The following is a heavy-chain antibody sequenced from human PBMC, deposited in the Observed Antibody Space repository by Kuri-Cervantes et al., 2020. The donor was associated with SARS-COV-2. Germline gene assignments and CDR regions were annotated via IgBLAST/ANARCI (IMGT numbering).Heavy chain of an antibody. J-gene: IGHJ6*02. V-gene: IGHV3-9*01. Sequence: SLKISCAASGFTFDDYAMHWVRQAPGKGLEWVSGISWNSGSIGYADSVKGRFTISRDNAKNSLYLQMNSLRAEDTAVYYCARGGVGSGSYSYYYGMDVWGQGTTVTVSS. D-gene: IGHD1-26*01. CDR2: ISWNSGSI. CDR1: GFTFDDYA. CDR3: ARGGVGSGSYSYYYGMDV.